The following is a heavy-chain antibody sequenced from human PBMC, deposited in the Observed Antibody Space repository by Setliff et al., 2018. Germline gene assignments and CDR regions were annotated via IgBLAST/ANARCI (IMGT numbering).Heavy chain of an antibody. J-gene: IGHJ4*02. CDR2: IIPILGIA. V-gene: IGHV1-69*10. D-gene: IGHD6-19*01. Sequence: SVKVSCKASGGTFSSYAISWVRQAPGQGLEWMGGIIPILGIANYAQKFQGRVTITADRSTSTAYMELRSLRSDDTAVYYCARVTIAVAGYFDFWGQGTLVTVSS. CDR1: GGTFSSYA. CDR3: ARVTIAVAGYFDF.